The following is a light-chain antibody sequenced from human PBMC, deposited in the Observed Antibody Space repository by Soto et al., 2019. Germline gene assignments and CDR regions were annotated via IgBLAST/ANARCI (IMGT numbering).Light chain of an antibody. CDR1: QSITNY. J-gene: IGKJ5*01. CDR3: PQSYSTPIT. V-gene: IGKV1-39*01. CDR2: AAS. Sequence: IQMTQSPSSLSAFVGDRCTITCRASQSITNYLHWYHQKPGKAPKLLIYAASSLQSGVTSRLSGSGSGTDFTLTISRLQPEDFATSYCPQSYSTPITFGQGKRLAIK.